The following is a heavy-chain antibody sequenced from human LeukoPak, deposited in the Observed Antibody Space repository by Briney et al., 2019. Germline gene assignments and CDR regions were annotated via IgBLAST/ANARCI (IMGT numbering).Heavy chain of an antibody. Sequence: ASVKVSCKASGYTFTGNYMHWVRQAPGQGLEWMAWINPNSGATNYAQKFQGRVTMTRDTSISIANLELSSLRSDDTAVYYCARAAPGPFDYWGQGTLVTVSS. CDR3: ARAAPGPFDY. D-gene: IGHD6-6*01. CDR1: GYTFTGNY. J-gene: IGHJ4*02. V-gene: IGHV1-2*02. CDR2: INPNSGAT.